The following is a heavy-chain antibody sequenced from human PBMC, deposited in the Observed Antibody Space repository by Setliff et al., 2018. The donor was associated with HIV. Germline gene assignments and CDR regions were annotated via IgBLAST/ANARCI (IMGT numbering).Heavy chain of an antibody. J-gene: IGHJ5*02. D-gene: IGHD2-2*01. CDR1: GGSFTSYT. CDR2: IIPISGTA. CDR3: ARDFGGYCSSMSCPGLFDP. V-gene: IGHV1-69*05. Sequence: SVKVSCKASGGSFTSYTFSWVRQAPGQGLEWMGGIIPISGTANYAQKFQGRVTITTDESTSTAYMELSGLRSEDTAVYYCARDFGGYCSSMSCPGLFDPWGQGTLVTVSS.